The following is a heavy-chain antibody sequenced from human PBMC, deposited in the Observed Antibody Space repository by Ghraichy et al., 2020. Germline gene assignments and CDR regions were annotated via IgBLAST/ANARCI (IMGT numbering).Heavy chain of an antibody. Sequence: SETLSLTCAVYGGSFSGYYWSWIRQPPGKGLEWIGEINHSGSTNYNPSLKSRVTISVDTSKNQFSLKLSSVTAADTAVYYCASLTTVVTRPNWFDPWGQGTLVTVSS. CDR2: INHSGST. CDR1: GGSFSGYY. D-gene: IGHD4-23*01. V-gene: IGHV4-34*01. J-gene: IGHJ5*02. CDR3: ASLTTVVTRPNWFDP.